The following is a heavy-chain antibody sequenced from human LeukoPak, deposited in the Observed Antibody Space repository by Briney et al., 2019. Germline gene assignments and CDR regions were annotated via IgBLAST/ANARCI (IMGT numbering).Heavy chain of an antibody. J-gene: IGHJ4*02. CDR2: IFINDRT. Sequence: PPETLCLTCTVPGGSISSYPGSWIRQPAGKGLEWIGRIFINDRTEYNPSLKGRVTMSVDTSKNQFSLKLSSVTAADTAVYYCARGGFSTATAPDYWGQGTL. CDR1: GGSISSYP. CDR3: ARGGFSTATAPDY. V-gene: IGHV4-4*07. D-gene: IGHD2/OR15-2a*01.